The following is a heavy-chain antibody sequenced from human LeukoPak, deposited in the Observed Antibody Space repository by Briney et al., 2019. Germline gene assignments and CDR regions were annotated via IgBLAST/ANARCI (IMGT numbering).Heavy chain of an antibody. CDR2: IYTSGST. Sequence: ASETLSLTCTVSGGSISSGSYYWSWIRQPAGKGLEWIGRIYTSGSTNYNPSLKSRVTISVDTSKNQFSLKLSSVTAADTAEYYCARLREYRTYYYDSSGYYPFDYWGQGTLVTVSS. J-gene: IGHJ4*02. D-gene: IGHD3-22*01. V-gene: IGHV4-61*02. CDR3: ARLREYRTYYYDSSGYYPFDY. CDR1: GGSISSGSYY.